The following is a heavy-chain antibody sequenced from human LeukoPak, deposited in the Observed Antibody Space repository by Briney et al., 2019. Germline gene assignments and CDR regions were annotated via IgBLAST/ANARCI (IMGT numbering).Heavy chain of an antibody. J-gene: IGHJ6*03. CDR2: IYYSGST. Sequence: SSETLSLTCTVSGYSISSGYYWGWIRQPPGKGLEWIGSIYYSGSTYYNPSLKSRVTISVDTSKNQFSLKLSSVTAADTAVYYCARIRYSSSWDYYYYYMDVWGKGTTVTISS. V-gene: IGHV4-38-2*02. CDR1: GYSISSGYY. CDR3: ARIRYSSSWDYYYYYMDV. D-gene: IGHD6-13*01.